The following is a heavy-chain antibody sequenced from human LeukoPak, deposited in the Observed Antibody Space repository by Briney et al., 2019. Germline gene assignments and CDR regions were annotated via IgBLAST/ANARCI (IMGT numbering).Heavy chain of an antibody. D-gene: IGHD5-18*01. CDR3: ARYRGYSYGLDY. J-gene: IGHJ4*02. CDR1: GGSFSGYY. CDR2: INHSGST. V-gene: IGHV4-34*01. Sequence: ASETLSLTCAVYGGSFSGYYWSWIRQPPGKGLEWIGEINHSGSTNYNPSLKSRVTISVDTSKNQFSLKLSSVTAADTAVYYCARYRGYSYGLDYWGQGTLVTVSS.